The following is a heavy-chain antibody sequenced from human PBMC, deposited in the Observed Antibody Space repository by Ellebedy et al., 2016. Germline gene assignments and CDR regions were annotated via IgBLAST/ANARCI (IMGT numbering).Heavy chain of an antibody. J-gene: IGHJ3*02. Sequence: GESLKISCAASGFTFSSYAMHWVRQAPGKGLEWVAVISYDGSNKYYADSVKGRFTISRDNSKNTLYLQMNSLSAEDTAVYYCARDGRNCSGGSCYWRFFFAFDIWGQGTMVTVSS. CDR3: ARDGRNCSGGSCYWRFFFAFDI. V-gene: IGHV3-30-3*01. D-gene: IGHD2-15*01. CDR2: ISYDGSNK. CDR1: GFTFSSYA.